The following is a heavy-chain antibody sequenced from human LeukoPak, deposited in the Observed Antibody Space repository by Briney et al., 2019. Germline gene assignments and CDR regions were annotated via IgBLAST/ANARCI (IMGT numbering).Heavy chain of an antibody. J-gene: IGHJ4*02. CDR3: ASLCGGDCYSSPTDY. CDR1: GFTFSSYW. D-gene: IGHD2-21*02. V-gene: IGHV3-7*01. Sequence: GGSLRLSCAASGFTFSSYWMSWVRQAPGKGLEWVANIKQDGSEKYSVDSVKGRFTISRDNAKNSLYLQMNSLRAEDTAVYYCASLCGGDCYSSPTDYWGQGTLVTVSS. CDR2: IKQDGSEK.